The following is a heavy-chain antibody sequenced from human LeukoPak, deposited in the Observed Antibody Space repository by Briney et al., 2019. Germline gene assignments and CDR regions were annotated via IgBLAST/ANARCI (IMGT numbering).Heavy chain of an antibody. Sequence: AGGSLRLSCAASGFTFSSYAMSWVRQAPGKGLEWVSAISGSGGSTYYADSVKGRFTISRDNSKNTLYLQMNSLRAEDTAVYYCAKDGHCSSTSCYLDYWGQGTLVTVSS. CDR2: ISGSGGST. D-gene: IGHD2-2*01. V-gene: IGHV3-23*01. CDR1: GFTFSSYA. J-gene: IGHJ4*02. CDR3: AKDGHCSSTSCYLDY.